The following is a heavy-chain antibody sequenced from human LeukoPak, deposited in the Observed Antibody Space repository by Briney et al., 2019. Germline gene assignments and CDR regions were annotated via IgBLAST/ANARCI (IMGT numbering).Heavy chain of an antibody. CDR2: IHYSGST. J-gene: IGHJ5*02. CDR1: GGSISSHF. Sequence: SETLSLTCTVSGGSISSHFRTRIRQPPGKGLEWIGYIHYSGSTNYNPSLKSRVSISVDTSKNEFSLKLSSVTAADTAVYYCARDFLECSRASCLNWFDPWGQGTLVTVSS. CDR3: ARDFLECSRASCLNWFDP. D-gene: IGHD2-2*01. V-gene: IGHV4-59*11.